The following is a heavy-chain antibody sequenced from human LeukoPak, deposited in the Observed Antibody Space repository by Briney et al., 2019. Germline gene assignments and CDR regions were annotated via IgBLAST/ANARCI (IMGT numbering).Heavy chain of an antibody. CDR3: AKDGYDFWSGYYTLEYYYYMDV. J-gene: IGHJ6*03. CDR1: GFTFDDYA. D-gene: IGHD3-3*01. Sequence: GGSLRLSCAASGFTFDDYAMHWVRQAPGKGLEWVSLISWDGGSTYYADSVKGRCTISRDNSKNSLYLQMNSLRAEDTALYYCAKDGYDFWSGYYTLEYYYYMDVWGKGTTVTVSS. V-gene: IGHV3-43D*03. CDR2: ISWDGGST.